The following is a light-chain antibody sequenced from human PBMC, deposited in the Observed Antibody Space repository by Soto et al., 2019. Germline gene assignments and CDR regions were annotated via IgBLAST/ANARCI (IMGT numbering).Light chain of an antibody. V-gene: IGLV2-14*01. CDR1: SSDIGAYNY. CDR2: DAN. Sequence: QSALTQPASVSGSPGQSITISCTGTSSDIGAYNYVSWYQQHPGKAPKLMINDANDQPSGVSHRFSGSKSGNTASLTISGLQAEDEADYYCSSYTTSTTLVFGGGTKLTVL. J-gene: IGLJ2*01. CDR3: SSYTTSTTLV.